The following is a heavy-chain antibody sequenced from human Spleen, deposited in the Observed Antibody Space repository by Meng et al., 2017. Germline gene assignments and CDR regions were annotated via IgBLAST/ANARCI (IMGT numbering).Heavy chain of an antibody. V-gene: IGHV3-64*01. Sequence: GESLKIPCAASGFTFRSYAMHWVRQAPGKGLEYVSGISSNGGSTYYANSVKGRFTISRDNSKNTLYLQMGSLTAEDMAVYYCERSGPSGWYYFDYWGQGTLVTVSS. D-gene: IGHD6-19*01. CDR3: ERSGPSGWYYFDY. CDR1: GFTFRSYA. CDR2: ISSNGGST. J-gene: IGHJ4*02.